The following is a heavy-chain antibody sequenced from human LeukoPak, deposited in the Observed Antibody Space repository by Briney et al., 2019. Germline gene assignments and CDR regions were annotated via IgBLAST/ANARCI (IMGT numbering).Heavy chain of an antibody. V-gene: IGHV4-59*01. Sequence: PSETLSLTCTVSGGSISSYYWSWIRQPPGKGLEWIGYIYYSGSTNYNPSLKSRVTISVDTSKNQFSLKLSSVTAADTAVYYCARGMTAPFGLGGRGTLVTVS. CDR1: GGSISSYY. J-gene: IGHJ2*01. CDR3: ARGMTAPFGL. D-gene: IGHD2-21*02. CDR2: IYYSGST.